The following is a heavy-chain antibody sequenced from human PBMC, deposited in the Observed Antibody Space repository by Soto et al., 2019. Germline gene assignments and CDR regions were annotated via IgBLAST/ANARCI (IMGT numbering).Heavy chain of an antibody. CDR1: GFTFSSYW. Sequence: EVQLVESGGGLVQPGGSLRLSCAASGFTFSSYWMHWVRQTPGKGLVWLSHINIDGSDTTYADSVKGRFTISRDNAKNTLYLQMISLRAEGTAVYYCVRYDFGLGLDYCGLGTLVTVSS. D-gene: IGHD3-3*01. CDR2: INIDGSDT. CDR3: VRYDFGLGLDY. J-gene: IGHJ4*02. V-gene: IGHV3-74*01.